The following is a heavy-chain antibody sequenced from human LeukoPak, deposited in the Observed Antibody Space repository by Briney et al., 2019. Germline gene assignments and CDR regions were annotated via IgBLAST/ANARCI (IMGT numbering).Heavy chain of an antibody. CDR3: ARVSGWYHNGYYGMDV. J-gene: IGHJ6*02. CDR1: GGTFSSYA. D-gene: IGHD6-19*01. CDR2: IIPIFGTA. V-gene: IGHV1-69*13. Sequence: SVKVSFTASGGTFSSYAISWVRQAPGQGLEWMGGIIPIFGTANYALKFQGRVTITADESTSTAYMELSSLRSEDTAVYYCARVSGWYHNGYYGMDVWGQGTTVTVSS.